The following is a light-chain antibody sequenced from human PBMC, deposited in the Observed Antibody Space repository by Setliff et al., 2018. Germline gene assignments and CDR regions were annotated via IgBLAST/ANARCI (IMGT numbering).Light chain of an antibody. CDR3: QVWDSRNDLNYV. CDR1: NIGSKG. Sequence: SYELTQPPSVSEAPGKTATITCGGNNIGSKGVHWYQQKPGQAPVLVIYSDSDRPSGIPERISGSKSGNTATLTISRVEAGDEADYYCQVWDSRNDLNYVFGTGTKVTVL. V-gene: IGLV3-21*04. CDR2: SDS. J-gene: IGLJ1*01.